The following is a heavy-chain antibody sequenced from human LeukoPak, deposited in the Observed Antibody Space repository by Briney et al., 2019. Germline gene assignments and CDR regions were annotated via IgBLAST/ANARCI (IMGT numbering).Heavy chain of an antibody. J-gene: IGHJ6*02. D-gene: IGHD6-19*01. CDR2: IKTNTGNP. Sequence: ASVKVSCKASGYTFTSYAVNWVRQAPGQGLEWMGWIKTNTGNPTYAQGFTGRFVFSLDTSVSTAYLRISSLKAEDTAVYYCARDSSSSYYYDGMDVWGQGTTVTVSS. CDR1: GYTFTSYA. CDR3: ARDSSSSYYYDGMDV. V-gene: IGHV7-4-1*02.